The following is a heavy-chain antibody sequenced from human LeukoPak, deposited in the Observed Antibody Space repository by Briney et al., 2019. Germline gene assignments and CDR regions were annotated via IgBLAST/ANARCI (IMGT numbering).Heavy chain of an antibody. CDR3: TRGLWGPPFDY. D-gene: IGHD3-16*01. CDR1: GFTFGDYA. Sequence: PGGSLRLSCTASGFTFGDYAMSWVRQAPGKGLEWVGFIRSKAYGGTTECAASVKGRFTISRDDSKSIAYLQMNSLKTEDTAVYYCTRGLWGPPFDYWGQGTLVTVSS. J-gene: IGHJ4*02. CDR2: IRSKAYGGTT. V-gene: IGHV3-49*04.